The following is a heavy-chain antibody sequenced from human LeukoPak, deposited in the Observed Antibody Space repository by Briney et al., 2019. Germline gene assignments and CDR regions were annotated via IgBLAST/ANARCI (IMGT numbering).Heavy chain of an antibody. D-gene: IGHD6-13*01. V-gene: IGHV3-9*01. CDR3: AKDIFAGTYYYYYGMDV. CDR2: ISWNSGSI. Sequence: PGRSLRLSCAASGFTFDDYAMHWVRQAPGKGLEWVSGISWNSGSIGYADSVKGRFTISRDNAKNSLYLQMNSLRAEDTALYYRAKDIFAGTYYYYYGMDVWGQGTTVTVSS. J-gene: IGHJ6*02. CDR1: GFTFDDYA.